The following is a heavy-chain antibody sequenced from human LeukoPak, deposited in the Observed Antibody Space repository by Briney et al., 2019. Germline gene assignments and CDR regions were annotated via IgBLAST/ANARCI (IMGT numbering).Heavy chain of an antibody. CDR3: TTGGASHIVVVTPSDY. CDR1: GFTFSSYS. V-gene: IGHV3-21*03. J-gene: IGHJ4*02. CDR2: ISSSSSYI. D-gene: IGHD2-21*02. Sequence: GGSLRLSCAASGFTFSSYSMNWVRQAPGKGLEWVSSISSSSSYIYYADSVKGRFTISRDNAKNSLYLQMNSLKTEDTAVYYCTTGGASHIVVVTPSDYWGQGTLVTVSS.